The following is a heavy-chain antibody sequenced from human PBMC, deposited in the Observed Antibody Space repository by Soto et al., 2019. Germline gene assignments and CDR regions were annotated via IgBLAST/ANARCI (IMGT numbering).Heavy chain of an antibody. J-gene: IGHJ3*02. D-gene: IGHD6-13*01. Sequence: QVKLVQSGAEVKKPGASVKVSCKASGYTFSNYGLSWMRQAPGQGLEWMGWISAYSGDKKYAQKLQGRVAMTTDTSTSTAYMELRSLRSDDTAVYYCARVVRKGVAAPDIWGQGTMVTVSS. CDR1: GYTFSNYG. CDR3: ARVVRKGVAAPDI. CDR2: ISAYSGDK. V-gene: IGHV1-18*01.